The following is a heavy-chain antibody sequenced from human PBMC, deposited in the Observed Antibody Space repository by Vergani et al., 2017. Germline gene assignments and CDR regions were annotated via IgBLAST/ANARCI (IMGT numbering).Heavy chain of an antibody. V-gene: IGHV1-69*06. D-gene: IGHD2-21*02. Sequence: QVQLVQSGAEVKKPGSSVKVSCKASGGTFSSYAISWVRQAPGQGLEWMGGIIPIFGTANYAQKFQGRVTVTADKSTSTAYMELSSLRSEDTAVYYCAGLSLCGGDCYSVWFHDWGQGTLVTVSS. J-gene: IGHJ4*02. CDR2: IIPIFGTA. CDR1: GGTFSSYA. CDR3: AGLSLCGGDCYSVWFHD.